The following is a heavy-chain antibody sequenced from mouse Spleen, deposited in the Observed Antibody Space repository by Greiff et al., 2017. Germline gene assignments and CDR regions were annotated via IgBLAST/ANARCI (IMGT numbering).Heavy chain of an antibody. CDR2: IWSGGST. J-gene: IGHJ4*01. Sequence: VQLQQSGPGLAQPSQSLSITCTVSGFSLTSYGVHWVRQSPGKGLEWLGVIWSGGSTDYNAAFISRLSISKDNSKSQVFFKMNSLQADDTAIYYCARNDYGGGYYAMDYWGQGTSVTVSS. CDR3: ARNDYGGGYYAMDY. D-gene: IGHD2-4*01. V-gene: IGHV2-2*01. CDR1: GFSLTSYG.